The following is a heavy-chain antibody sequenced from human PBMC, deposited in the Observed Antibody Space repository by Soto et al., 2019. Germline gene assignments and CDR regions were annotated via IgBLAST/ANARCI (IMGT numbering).Heavy chain of an antibody. V-gene: IGHV3-21*01. J-gene: IGHJ5*02. Sequence: GGSLRVSCAASGFTFRSFTMNWVRQAPGKGLEWVSTISSNSAYIYYTDALRDRFTISRDNAKNSLHLQMNSLRAEDTAVYYCTRDASRDSSARGWFDPWGPGTLVTVTS. D-gene: IGHD6-13*01. CDR2: ISSNSAYI. CDR3: TRDASRDSSARGWFDP. CDR1: GFTFRSFT.